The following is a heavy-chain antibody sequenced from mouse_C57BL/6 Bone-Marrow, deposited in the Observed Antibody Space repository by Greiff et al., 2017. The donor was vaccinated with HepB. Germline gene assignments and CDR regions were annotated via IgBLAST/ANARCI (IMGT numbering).Heavy chain of an antibody. D-gene: IGHD2-4*01. Sequence: EVKVVESGGDLVKPGGSLKLSCAASGFTFSSYGMSWVRQTPDKRLEWVATISSGGSYTYYPDSVKGRFTISRDNAKNTLYLQMSSLKSEDTAMYYCARRDYDYDLAYWGQGTLVTVSA. J-gene: IGHJ3*01. CDR2: ISSGGSYT. V-gene: IGHV5-6*02. CDR3: ARRDYDYDLAY. CDR1: GFTFSSYG.